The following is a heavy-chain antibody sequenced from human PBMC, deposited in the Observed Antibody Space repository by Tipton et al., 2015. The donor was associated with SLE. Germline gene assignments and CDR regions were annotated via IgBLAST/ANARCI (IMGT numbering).Heavy chain of an antibody. CDR3: ARDLRFGNGLRLLTGYGMDI. V-gene: IGHV4-59*01. J-gene: IGHJ6*02. CDR1: GGSISSYY. D-gene: IGHD4-17*01. CDR2: IYYSGRT. Sequence: TLSLTCTVSGGSISSYYWSWIRQPPGKGLEWIGYIYYSGRTNYNPSLKSRVTISVDTSKNQFSLKLSSVTAADTAVYYCARDLRFGNGLRLLTGYGMDIWGQGTTVTVSS.